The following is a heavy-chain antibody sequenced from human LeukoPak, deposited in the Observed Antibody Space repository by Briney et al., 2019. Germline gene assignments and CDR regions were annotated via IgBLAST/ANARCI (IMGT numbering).Heavy chain of an antibody. D-gene: IGHD2-2*01. CDR1: GFTFSDYW. CDR2: INQDGNEK. V-gene: IGHV3-7*01. Sequence: PGGSLRLSCAASGFTFSDYWMTWVRQAPGKGLEWVGNINQDGNEKHYEDSVKGRLTISRDNAKNSLYLQMNSLRVDDTAMYFCASSPSGFQPLEPAYWGQGTLVTVSS. J-gene: IGHJ4*02. CDR3: ASSPSGFQPLEPAY.